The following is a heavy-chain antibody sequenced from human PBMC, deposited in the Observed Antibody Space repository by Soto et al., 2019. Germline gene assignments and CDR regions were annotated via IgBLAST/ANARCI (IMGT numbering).Heavy chain of an antibody. Sequence: TGGSLRLSCAASGFTISWYWMSWVRQAPGKGPEWVANIKQDGSEKYYVDSVKGRFTISRDNAKKSLYLQMNSLRAEDTAVYYCAREGLWGQGTLVTVSS. CDR1: GFTISWYW. J-gene: IGHJ4*02. CDR2: IKQDGSEK. CDR3: AREGL. V-gene: IGHV3-7*05.